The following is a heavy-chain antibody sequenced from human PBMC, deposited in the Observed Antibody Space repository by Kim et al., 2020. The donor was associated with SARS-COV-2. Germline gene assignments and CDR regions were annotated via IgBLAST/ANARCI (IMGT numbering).Heavy chain of an antibody. CDR1: GGSISGDDW. CDR3: AQSSVRRCLDY. J-gene: IGHJ4*02. Sequence: SETLSLTCAVSGGSISGDDWWSWVRQPPGKGLEWIGETYHGGTTNYNPSLKSRVTLSIDKSKNQFSPKLNSVTAADTAVYYCAQSSVRRCLDYWGQGT. D-gene: IGHD3-10*02. CDR2: TYHGGTT. V-gene: IGHV4-4*02.